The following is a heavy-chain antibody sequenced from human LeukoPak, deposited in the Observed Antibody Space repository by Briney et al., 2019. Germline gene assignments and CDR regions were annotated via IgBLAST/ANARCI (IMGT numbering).Heavy chain of an antibody. D-gene: IGHD3-10*01. CDR2: INPNSGGT. V-gene: IGHV1-2*02. CDR3: ARGDGVYYGSGRGTYYFDY. CDR1: GYTFTGYY. Sequence: ASVEVSCKASGYTFTGYYMHWVRQAPGQGLEWMGWINPNSGGTNYAQKFQGRVTMTRDTSISTAYMELSRLRSDDTAVYYCARGDGVYYGSGRGTYYFDYWGQGTLVTVSS. J-gene: IGHJ4*02.